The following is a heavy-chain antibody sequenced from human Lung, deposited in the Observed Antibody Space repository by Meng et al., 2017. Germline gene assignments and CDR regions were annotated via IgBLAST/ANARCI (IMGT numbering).Heavy chain of an antibody. CDR2: INDNGDTT. CDR1: GFTFRDFG. Sequence: GSRRLSCAASGFTFRDFGMSWVRQAPGKGLEWVARINDNGDTTTYADSVKGRFTISRDNAKKSLYLQMNSLGVGDTAFYYCARQDSLFDYWGQGALVTVSS. V-gene: IGHV3-20*04. J-gene: IGHJ4*02. CDR3: ARQDSLFDY. D-gene: IGHD3-22*01.